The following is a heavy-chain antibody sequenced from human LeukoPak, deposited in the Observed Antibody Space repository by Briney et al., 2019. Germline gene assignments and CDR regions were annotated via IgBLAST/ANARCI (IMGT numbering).Heavy chain of an antibody. Sequence: GASVKVSCKASGGTFSSYTISWVRQAPGQGLEWMGGIIPIFGTANYAQRFQGRVTITADEPTSTAYMELSSLRSEDTAVYYCAKLTHLDTHSYYYGMDVWGQGTTVTVSS. D-gene: IGHD4-23*01. CDR1: GGTFSSYT. CDR3: AKLTHLDTHSYYYGMDV. V-gene: IGHV1-69*01. J-gene: IGHJ6*02. CDR2: IIPIFGTA.